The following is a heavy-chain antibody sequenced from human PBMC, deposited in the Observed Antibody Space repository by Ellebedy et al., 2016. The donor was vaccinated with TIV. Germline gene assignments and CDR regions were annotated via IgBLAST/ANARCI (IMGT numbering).Heavy chain of an antibody. CDR3: ARYHSSGDDF. J-gene: IGHJ4*02. Sequence: ASVKVSXXASGYRFSNYYIHWMRQAPGQGLEWMGVIDPSGGGTTYAQTFQGRFILTRDTSTSTAYMDLSALRSEDTAVYYCARYHSSGDDFWGQGTLVTVSS. V-gene: IGHV1-46*01. D-gene: IGHD6-19*01. CDR1: GYRFSNYY. CDR2: IDPSGGGT.